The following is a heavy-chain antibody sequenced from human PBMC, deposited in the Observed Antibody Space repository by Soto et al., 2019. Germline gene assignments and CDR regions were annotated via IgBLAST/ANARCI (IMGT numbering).Heavy chain of an antibody. J-gene: IGHJ3*02. CDR1: GGSISSHN. D-gene: IGHD5-12*01. CDR3: ASRTSLMATIAAAFDI. Sequence: SETLSLTCTVSGGSISSHNWTWTGQSPGKGLEWIGYIDYSGYTNYNPSLKSRVTISLDTSKSQFSLNLNSLTAADTAVYYCASRTSLMATIAAAFDIWGKGTMVTVS. CDR2: IDYSGYT. V-gene: IGHV4-59*08.